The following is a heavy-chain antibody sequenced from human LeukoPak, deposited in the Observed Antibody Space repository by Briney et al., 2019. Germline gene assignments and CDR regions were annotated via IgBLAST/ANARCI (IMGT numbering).Heavy chain of an antibody. D-gene: IGHD6-19*01. V-gene: IGHV4-59*08. CDR1: GGSISSYY. CDR2: IYYSGST. CDR3: ARRTAVAGTFDS. Sequence: SETLSLTCTVSGGSISSYYWNRIRQPPGKGLEWIGYIYYSGSTNYNPSLKSRLTISVDTSKNQFSLRLSSVTAADTAVYYCARRTAVAGTFDSWGQGTLVTVSS. J-gene: IGHJ4*02.